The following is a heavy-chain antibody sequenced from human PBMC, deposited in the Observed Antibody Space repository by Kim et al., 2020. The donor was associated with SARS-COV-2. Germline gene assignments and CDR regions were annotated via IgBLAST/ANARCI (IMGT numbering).Heavy chain of an antibody. J-gene: IGHJ6*02. CDR1: GFTFTSSA. CDR3: AAGKGDSYGYLYYYYGMDV. V-gene: IGHV1-58*02. Sequence: SVKVSCKASGFTFTSSAMQWVRQARGQRLEWIGWIVVGSGNTNYAQKFQERVTITRDMSTSTAYMELSSLRSEDTAVYYCAAGKGDSYGYLYYYYGMDVWGQGTTVTVSS. CDR2: IVVGSGNT. D-gene: IGHD5-18*01.